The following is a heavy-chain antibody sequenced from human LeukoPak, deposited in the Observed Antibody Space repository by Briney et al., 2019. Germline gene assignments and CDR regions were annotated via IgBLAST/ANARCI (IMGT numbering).Heavy chain of an antibody. D-gene: IGHD3-10*01. CDR1: GGSISSSSYY. Sequence: SETLSLTCTVSGGSISSSSYYWGWIRQPPGKGLEWIGSIYYSGSTYYNPSLKSRVTISVDTSKNQFSLKLSSVTAADTAVYYCAREEVWFGESPFDYWGQGTLVTVSS. V-gene: IGHV4-39*07. CDR3: AREEVWFGESPFDY. J-gene: IGHJ4*02. CDR2: IYYSGST.